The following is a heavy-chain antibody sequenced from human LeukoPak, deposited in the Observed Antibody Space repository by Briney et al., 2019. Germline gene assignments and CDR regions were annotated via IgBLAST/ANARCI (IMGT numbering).Heavy chain of an antibody. J-gene: IGHJ4*02. Sequence: ASVTVSCKASGYTFPTYGISWVRQAPGQGLEWMGWINPNSGGTNYAQKFQGRVTMTRDTSISTAYMELSRLRSDDTAVYYCARDIVVVPAADDYWGQGTLVTVSS. CDR1: GYTFPTYG. D-gene: IGHD2-2*01. V-gene: IGHV1-2*02. CDR2: INPNSGGT. CDR3: ARDIVVVPAADDY.